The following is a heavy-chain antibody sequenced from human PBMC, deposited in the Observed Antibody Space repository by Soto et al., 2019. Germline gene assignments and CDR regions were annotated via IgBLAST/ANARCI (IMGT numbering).Heavy chain of an antibody. D-gene: IGHD6-19*01. V-gene: IGHV3-48*01. Sequence: EVQLVESGGGLVQPGGSLRLSCAASGFTFSSYSMNWVRQAPGKGLEWVSYISSSSSTIYCADSVKGRFTISRDNAKNSLYLQMNSLRAEDTAVDYCARGPLAGVPDDYYYYMDVWGKGTTVTVSS. CDR3: ARGPLAGVPDDYYYYMDV. J-gene: IGHJ6*03. CDR2: ISSSSSTI. CDR1: GFTFSSYS.